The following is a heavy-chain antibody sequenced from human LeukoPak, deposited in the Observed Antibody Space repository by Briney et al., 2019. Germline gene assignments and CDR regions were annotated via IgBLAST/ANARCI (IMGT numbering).Heavy chain of an antibody. Sequence: GESLKISCKGSGYSFTSYWIGWVRQMPGKGLEWMGIIYPGDSDTRYSPSFQGQVTISANKSISTAYLQWSSLKASDTAMYYCARMKVYCSSTSCPSDAFDIWGQGTMVTVSS. D-gene: IGHD2-2*01. CDR3: ARMKVYCSSTSCPSDAFDI. J-gene: IGHJ3*02. V-gene: IGHV5-51*01. CDR2: IYPGDSDT. CDR1: GYSFTSYW.